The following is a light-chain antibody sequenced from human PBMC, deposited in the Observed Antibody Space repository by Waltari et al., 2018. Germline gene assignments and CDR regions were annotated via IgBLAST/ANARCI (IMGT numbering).Light chain of an antibody. J-gene: IGKJ2*01. V-gene: IGKV4-1*01. CDR2: WAS. Sequence: IVMTQFPDSLAVSLGETATIHCRSSQSLFYTPNNKDYLGWYQQKPGLPPKLLIYWASTRESGVPDRFSGSGSVTDFTLTISSLQAEDVAVYYCLQYFDASRTFGQGTKLEIK. CDR3: LQYFDASRT. CDR1: QSLFYTPNNKDY.